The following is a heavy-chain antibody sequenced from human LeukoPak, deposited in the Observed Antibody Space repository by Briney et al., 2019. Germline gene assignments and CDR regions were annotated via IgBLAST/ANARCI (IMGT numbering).Heavy chain of an antibody. D-gene: IGHD6-13*01. CDR1: GVSISSSNSY. J-gene: IGHJ4*02. CDR3: ARLESYSSSWTHDY. V-gene: IGHV4-39*01. CDR2: IYYSGNT. Sequence: SETLSLTCTVSGVSISSSNSYWGWIRQPPGKGLEWIGSIYYSGNTYYNASLKSQVSISIDTSKNQFSLKLSSVTAADTAVYYCARLESYSSSWTHDYWGQGTLVTVSS.